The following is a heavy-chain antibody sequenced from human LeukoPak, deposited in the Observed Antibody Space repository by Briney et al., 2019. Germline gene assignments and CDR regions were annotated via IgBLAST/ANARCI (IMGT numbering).Heavy chain of an antibody. CDR2: ISSYGGST. J-gene: IGHJ6*02. Sequence: GGSLRLSCAASGFTFSSYAMHWVRQAPGKGLEYISSISSYGGSTNYANSVKGRFTISRDNPKNTLFLQMGSLRAEDMAAYYCARGGYENYYYYGMDVWGQGTTVTVSS. CDR1: GFTFSSYA. CDR3: ARGGYENYYYYGMDV. D-gene: IGHD5-12*01. V-gene: IGHV3-64*01.